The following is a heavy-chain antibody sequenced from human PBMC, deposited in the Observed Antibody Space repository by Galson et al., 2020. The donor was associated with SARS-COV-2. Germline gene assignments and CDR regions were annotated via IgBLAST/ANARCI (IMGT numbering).Heavy chain of an antibody. J-gene: IGHJ4*02. V-gene: IGHV1-2*02. CDR1: GYTFTGYY. CDR3: ARDQAQSIAAALDY. D-gene: IGHD6-13*01. CDR2: INPNSGGT. Sequence: ASVKVSCKASGYTFTGYYMHWVRQAPGQGLEGRGGINPNSGGTNYAQKFQGGVTMTRDTTISTAYMELSRLISDDTAVYYCARDQAQSIAAALDYWGQGTLVTVSS.